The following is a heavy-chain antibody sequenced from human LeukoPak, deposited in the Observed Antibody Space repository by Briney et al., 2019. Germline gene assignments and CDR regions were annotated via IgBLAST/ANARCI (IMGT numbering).Heavy chain of an antibody. CDR1: GFTFSSYW. CDR3: ARVGTAEGTLEDY. J-gene: IGHJ4*02. V-gene: IGHV3-7*01. D-gene: IGHD6-13*01. Sequence: PGGSLRLSCAASGFTFSSYWMSWVRQPPGKVLEWVANIKHDGSEKYYVDSVKGRFTISRDNAKNSLYLQMNSLRAEDTAVYYCARVGTAEGTLEDYWGQGTLVTVSS. CDR2: IKHDGSEK.